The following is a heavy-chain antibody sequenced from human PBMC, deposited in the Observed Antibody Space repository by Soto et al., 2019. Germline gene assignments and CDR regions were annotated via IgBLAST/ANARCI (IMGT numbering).Heavy chain of an antibody. CDR2: INAGNGNT. Sequence: ASVKVSCKASGYTFTSYAMHWVRQAPGQRLEWMGWINAGNGNTKYSQKFQGRVTITRDTSASTAYMELSSLRSEDTAVYYCARAHPEYYYYYGMDVWGQGTTVTVS. V-gene: IGHV1-3*01. CDR3: ARAHPEYYYYYGMDV. CDR1: GYTFTSYA. J-gene: IGHJ6*02.